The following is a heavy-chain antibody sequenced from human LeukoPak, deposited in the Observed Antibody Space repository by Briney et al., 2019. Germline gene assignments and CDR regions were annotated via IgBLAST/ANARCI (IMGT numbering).Heavy chain of an antibody. V-gene: IGHV3-48*01. CDR3: ATLRFLGA. CDR1: GFTFSSYS. D-gene: IGHD3-3*01. CDR2: ISGSGGST. Sequence: PGGSLRLSCAASGFTFSSYSMNWVRQAPGKGLEWVSVISGSGGSTYYADSVKGRFTISRDNAKNSLYLQMNSLRAEDTAVYYCATLRFLGAWGQGTLVTVSS. J-gene: IGHJ5*02.